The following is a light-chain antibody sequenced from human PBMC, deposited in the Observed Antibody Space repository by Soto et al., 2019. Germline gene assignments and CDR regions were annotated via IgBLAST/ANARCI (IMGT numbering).Light chain of an antibody. Sequence: ENVLTQSPDTLSLSPGERATLSCRASQTIASDYFAWYQQKPGQAPRLLMYDATNRATGIPDRFSGSGSGTDFTLNIRRLEPEDFAVYYCQQYGSLPWTFGQGTKVEIK. CDR2: DAT. CDR3: QQYGSLPWT. J-gene: IGKJ1*01. CDR1: QTIASDY. V-gene: IGKV3-20*01.